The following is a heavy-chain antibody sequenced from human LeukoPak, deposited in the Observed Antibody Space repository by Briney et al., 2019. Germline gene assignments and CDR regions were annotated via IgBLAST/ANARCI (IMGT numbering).Heavy chain of an antibody. J-gene: IGHJ6*03. CDR1: GFTVSSNY. Sequence: PGGSLRLSCAVSGFTVSSNYMNWVRQAPGKGLEWVSVMYNGGTTYYADSVKGRFTISRDNSKNTLYLQMSSLRAEDTAVYYCAKENYYYYYMDVWGKGTTVTVSS. V-gene: IGHV3-53*01. CDR2: MYNGGTT. CDR3: AKENYYYYYMDV.